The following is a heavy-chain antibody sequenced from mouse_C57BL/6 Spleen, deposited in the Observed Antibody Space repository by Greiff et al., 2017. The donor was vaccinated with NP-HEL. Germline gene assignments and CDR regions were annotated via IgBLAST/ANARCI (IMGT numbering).Heavy chain of an antibody. V-gene: IGHV1-15*01. Sequence: VQRVESGAELVRPGASVTLSCKASGYTFTDYEMHWVKQTPVHGLEWIGAIDPETGGTAYNQKFKGKAILTADKSSSTAYMELRSLTSEDSAVYYCTRGAAWRAMDYWGQGTSVTVSS. CDR3: TRGAAWRAMDY. CDR1: GYTFTDYE. J-gene: IGHJ4*01. CDR2: IDPETGGT.